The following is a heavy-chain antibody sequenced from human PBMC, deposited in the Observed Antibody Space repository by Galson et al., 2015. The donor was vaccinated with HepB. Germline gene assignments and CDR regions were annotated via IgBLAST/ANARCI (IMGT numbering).Heavy chain of an antibody. Sequence: SVKVSCKASGYTFTGYYMHWVRQAPGQGLEWMGWINPNSGGTNYAQKFQGRVTMTRDTSISTAYMELSRLRSDDTAVYYCARDERWGATASAPDAFDIWGQGTMVTVSS. CDR2: INPNSGGT. CDR3: ARDERWGATASAPDAFDI. CDR1: GYTFTGYY. J-gene: IGHJ3*02. V-gene: IGHV1-2*02. D-gene: IGHD1-26*01.